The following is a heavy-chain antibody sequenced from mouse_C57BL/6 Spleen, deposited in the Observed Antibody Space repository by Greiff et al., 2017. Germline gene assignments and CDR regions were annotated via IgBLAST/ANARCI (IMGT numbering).Heavy chain of an antibody. V-gene: IGHV1-19*01. J-gene: IGHJ1*03. Sequence: EVQLQQSGPVLVKPGASVKMSCKASGYTFTDYYMNWVKQSHGKSLEWIGVINPYNGGTSYNQKFKGKATLTVDKSSSTAYMELNSLTSEDSAVYYCARHPLLGYFDVWGTGTTVTVSS. CDR2: INPYNGGT. CDR1: GYTFTDYY. CDR3: ARHPLLGYFDV.